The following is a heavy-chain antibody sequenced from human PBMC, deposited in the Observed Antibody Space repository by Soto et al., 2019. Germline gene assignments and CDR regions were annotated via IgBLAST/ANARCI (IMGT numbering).Heavy chain of an antibody. D-gene: IGHD3-10*01. CDR1: GFPFTSYG. CDR2: ISYDGSDK. V-gene: IGHV3-30*03. J-gene: IGHJ4*02. CDR3: VGGQYYFDY. Sequence: QVQLVESGGGVVQPGRSLRLSCAASGFPFTSYGMHWVREGPDKGLEWVAIISYDGSDKYYADSVKGRFTISRDNSKNTVYQTMNSLRPEDTALYYCVGGQYYFDYRGQGTLVIVSS.